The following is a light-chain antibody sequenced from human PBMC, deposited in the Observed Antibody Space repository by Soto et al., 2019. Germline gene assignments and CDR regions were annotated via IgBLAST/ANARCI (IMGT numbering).Light chain of an antibody. CDR3: CSYAGSNTWV. J-gene: IGLJ3*02. CDR1: SSDSGSYNL. V-gene: IGLV2-23*01. CDR2: EGT. Sequence: QSALAQPASVSGSPGQSITISCTGASSDSGSYNLVSWYQQLPGKAPKLIIYEGTKRPSGVPDRFSGSKSGNTASLTISGLQAEDEADYYCCSYAGSNTWVFGGGTKVTVL.